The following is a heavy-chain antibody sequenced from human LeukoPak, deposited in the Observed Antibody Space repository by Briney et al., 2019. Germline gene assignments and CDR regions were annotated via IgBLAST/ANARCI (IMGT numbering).Heavy chain of an antibody. V-gene: IGHV3-23*01. CDR1: GFTFSSYA. J-gene: IGHJ5*02. Sequence: PGGSLRLSCAASGFTFSSYAMSWVRQAPGKGLEWVSAISGSGGSTYYADSVKGRFTISRDNSKSTLYLQMNSLRAEDTAVYYCAKREYDDYNNWFDPWGQGTLVTVSS. CDR3: AKREYDDYNNWFDP. D-gene: IGHD4-17*01. CDR2: ISGSGGST.